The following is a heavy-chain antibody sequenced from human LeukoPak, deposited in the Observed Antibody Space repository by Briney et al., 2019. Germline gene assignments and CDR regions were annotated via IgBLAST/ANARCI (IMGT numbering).Heavy chain of an antibody. CDR3: ARANGGGLDY. J-gene: IGHJ4*02. CDR2: IHPTDGST. D-gene: IGHD3-10*01. V-gene: IGHV1-46*01. CDR1: GYTFSTYY. Sequence: ASVKVSCKTSGYTFSTYYMHWVRQAPGQGLEWLGIIHPTDGSTTYTQKIQGRVTMARDTATGSVYLELSSLRSEDTAVYWCARANGGGLDYWGQGTLITVSS.